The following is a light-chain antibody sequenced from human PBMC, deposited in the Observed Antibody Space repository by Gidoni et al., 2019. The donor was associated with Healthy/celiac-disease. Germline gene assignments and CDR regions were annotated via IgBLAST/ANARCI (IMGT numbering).Light chain of an antibody. CDR3: QQLNSYLPWT. CDR1: QGISSY. CDR2: AAY. J-gene: IGKJ1*01. V-gene: IGKV1-9*01. Sequence: DIQLTPSPYFLSASVGDRVTITCCASQGISSYLAWYQQKPRKDPKPRIYAAYTLQSEVPSRFSGSGSGTEFTLTISSLQPEDFATYDCQQLNSYLPWTFXQXTKVEIK.